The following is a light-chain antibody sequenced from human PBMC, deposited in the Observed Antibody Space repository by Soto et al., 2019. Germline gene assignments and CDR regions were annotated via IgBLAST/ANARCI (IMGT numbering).Light chain of an antibody. CDR1: QSFITY. V-gene: IGKV1-39*01. J-gene: IGKJ4*01. CDR2: CAS. CDR3: QQSYSTLLR. Sequence: DIELTQSPSSLSAYVGDRVTITCRASQSFITYLNWYQQKGGKDPKLLIHCASILQSGVPLRFSATGSGTDVSLTIMSLQPEDFATYYCQQSYSTLLRFGGGNKGAI.